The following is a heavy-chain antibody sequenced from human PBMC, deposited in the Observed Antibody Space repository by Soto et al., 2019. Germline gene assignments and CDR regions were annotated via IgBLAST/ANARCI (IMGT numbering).Heavy chain of an antibody. D-gene: IGHD3-16*01. CDR3: ARGRVITYFTAFDY. Sequence: QVQLVQSGAEVKKPGSSVKLSCKVSGGTFISYAISWVRQAPGRGLEWMGGIIPVFGTANYTQQFQGRVTITADKSTSTAYMELSSLRSEDTALYYCARGRVITYFTAFDYWGQGTLVTVSS. CDR1: GGTFISYA. CDR2: IIPVFGTA. V-gene: IGHV1-69*06. J-gene: IGHJ4*02.